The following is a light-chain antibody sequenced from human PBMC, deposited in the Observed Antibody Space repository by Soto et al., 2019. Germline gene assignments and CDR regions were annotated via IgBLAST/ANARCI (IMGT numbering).Light chain of an antibody. J-gene: IGLJ1*01. CDR2: QVT. CDR1: TRDIAGYNY. Sequence: SALTQPASVSGSLGQSITISCTGTTRDIAGYNYISWYQQLPGKAPKLMIYQVTIRPSGISNRFSGSKSGNTASLTISGLQAEDEADYYCTSFSSSTSLYVFGTGTKVTV. CDR3: TSFSSSTSLYV. V-gene: IGLV2-14*01.